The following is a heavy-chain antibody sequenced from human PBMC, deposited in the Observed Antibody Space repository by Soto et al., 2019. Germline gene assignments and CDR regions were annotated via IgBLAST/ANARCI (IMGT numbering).Heavy chain of an antibody. D-gene: IGHD1-1*01. CDR3: AKVHDWNKARCFDR. V-gene: IGHV3-23*01. Sequence: EVHLLESGGGLVQPGGSLRVSCVASGFTFDKYVMTWVRQAPGKGLEWVSAISGNSGFTWYADSVKGRFTLSRDNFKNTLSLEMNNPRAEDTAVYFCAKVHDWNKARCFDRWGQGTLVTVSS. CDR1: GFTFDKYV. CDR2: ISGNSGFT. J-gene: IGHJ5*02.